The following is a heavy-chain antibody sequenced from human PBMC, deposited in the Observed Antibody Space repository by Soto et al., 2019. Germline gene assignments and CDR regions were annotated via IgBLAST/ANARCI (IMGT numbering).Heavy chain of an antibody. D-gene: IGHD2-21*02. Sequence: SVKVSCKASGGTFGSYAISWVRQAPGQGLEWMGEIIPIFGTANYAQKFQGRVTITGDKSTSTAYMELSSLRSEDTAVYYCARSIVVVTALDYWGQGTLVTVSS. J-gene: IGHJ4*02. CDR1: GGTFGSYA. CDR2: IIPIFGTA. CDR3: ARSIVVVTALDY. V-gene: IGHV1-69*06.